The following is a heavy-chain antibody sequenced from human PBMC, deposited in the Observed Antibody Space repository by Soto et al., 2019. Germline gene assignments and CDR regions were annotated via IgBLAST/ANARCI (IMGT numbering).Heavy chain of an antibody. CDR2: ISGSDGST. V-gene: IGHV3-23*01. Sequence: TGGSLRLSCXASGFTFSSYAMSWVRQAPGKGLEWVSGISGSDGSTYYADSVKGRFTISRDNSKNTLYLQMNSLRAEDTAVYYCAKGDFGALRWSAFWGRGTLVTVSS. CDR1: GFTFSSYA. J-gene: IGHJ4*02. CDR3: AKGDFGALRWSAF. D-gene: IGHD3-10*01.